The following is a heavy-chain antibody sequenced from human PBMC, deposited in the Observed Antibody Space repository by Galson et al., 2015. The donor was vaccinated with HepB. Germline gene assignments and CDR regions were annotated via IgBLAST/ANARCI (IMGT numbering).Heavy chain of an antibody. J-gene: IGHJ4*02. D-gene: IGHD3-16*01. V-gene: IGHV3-53*01. CDR1: GFSIDSLF. CDR2: IEIGGIK. CDR3: AAGNGGIDY. Sequence: SLRLSCAVSGFSIDSLFMTWIRQAPGKGLEFVSIIEIGGIKHYADSVKGRFAISGDSSKNTVYLQMNSLTVEDTALYYCAAGNGGIDYWGQGTLVTVSS.